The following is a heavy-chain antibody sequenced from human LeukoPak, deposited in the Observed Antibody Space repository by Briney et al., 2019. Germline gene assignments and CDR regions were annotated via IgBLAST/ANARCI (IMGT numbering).Heavy chain of an antibody. J-gene: IGHJ4*02. CDR3: ARSRRRELLRTYFDY. Sequence: GGSLRLSCAASGFTFSNYAMHWVRQAPGKGLEWMSVISYDGRNKYFADSVKGRFTLSRDNSKNTLYLQMNNLRAEDTAVYYCARSRRRELLRTYFDYWGQGTLVTVSS. V-gene: IGHV3-30*04. CDR2: ISYDGRNK. CDR1: GFTFSNYA. D-gene: IGHD1-26*01.